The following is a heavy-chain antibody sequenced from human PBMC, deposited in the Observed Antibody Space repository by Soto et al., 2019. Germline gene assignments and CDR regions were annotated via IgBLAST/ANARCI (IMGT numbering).Heavy chain of an antibody. Sequence: PSETLSLTCAVYGGSFSGYYWNWIRQPPGKGLEWIGEINHSGSTNYNPSLKSRVTISVDTSKDQFSLKLSSVTAADTAVYYCARSSGWYYFDYWGQGTLVTAPQ. D-gene: IGHD6-19*01. CDR3: ARSSGWYYFDY. CDR2: INHSGST. V-gene: IGHV4-34*01. J-gene: IGHJ4*02. CDR1: GGSFSGYY.